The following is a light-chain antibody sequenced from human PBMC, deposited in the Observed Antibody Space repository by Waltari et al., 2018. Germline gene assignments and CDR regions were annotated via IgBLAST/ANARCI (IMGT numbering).Light chain of an antibody. CDR3: MQALQTPYT. V-gene: IGKV2-28*01. CDR1: QSPLHDVGHTF. J-gene: IGKJ2*01. CDR2: WGS. Sequence: DIVMTQSPLSLTVTPGEPASISCRSSQSPLHDVGHTFFDWYLQRPGQSPQLLIYWGSNRASGVPDRFSGSESGTDFTLKISSVEAEDVGTYYCMQALQTPYTFGQGTKLDIK.